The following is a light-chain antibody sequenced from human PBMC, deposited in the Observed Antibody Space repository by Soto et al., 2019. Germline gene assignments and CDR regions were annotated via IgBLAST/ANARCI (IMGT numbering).Light chain of an antibody. CDR1: QSLGSGY. J-gene: IGKJ1*01. Sequence: EIGLTQSPAPLSVSPGERATLSCRASQSLGSGYLAWYRQKPGQAPRILIYAASSRATGVPDRFSGSGSGTDFSLTISRLEPEDFAVYYCQQYDTSPRTFGQGTKVDIK. V-gene: IGKV3-20*01. CDR3: QQYDTSPRT. CDR2: AAS.